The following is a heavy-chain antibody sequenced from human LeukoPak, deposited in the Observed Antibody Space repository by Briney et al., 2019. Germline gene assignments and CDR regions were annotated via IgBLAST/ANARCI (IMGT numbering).Heavy chain of an antibody. CDR1: GFTFSSYW. D-gene: IGHD3-10*01. J-gene: IGHJ6*03. CDR2: IKQDGSEK. CDR3: AREHRATVRGVWRNYYYYYMDV. Sequence: PGGSLRLSCAASGFTFSSYWMSWVRQAPGKGLEWVANIKQDGSEKYYVDSVKGRFTISRDNAKNSLYLQMNSLRAEDTAVYYCAREHRATVRGVWRNYYYYYMDVWGKGTTVTISS. V-gene: IGHV3-7*01.